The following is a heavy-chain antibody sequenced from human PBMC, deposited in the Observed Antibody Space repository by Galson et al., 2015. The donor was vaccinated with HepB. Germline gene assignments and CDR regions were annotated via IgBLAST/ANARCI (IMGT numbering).Heavy chain of an antibody. D-gene: IGHD1-7*01. Sequence: LSLTCAVSGGSFSGFYWTWIRQPPGKGLEWIGEINHSGRTTYNPSLKSRVTMSVDTSMNQFSLKLISVTAADTAVYYCARGPMGPETIQGTRRYFYYYMDVWGKGTTVTVSS. CDR2: INHSGRT. CDR3: ARGPMGPETIQGTRRYFYYYMDV. CDR1: GGSFSGFY. J-gene: IGHJ6*03. V-gene: IGHV4-34*01.